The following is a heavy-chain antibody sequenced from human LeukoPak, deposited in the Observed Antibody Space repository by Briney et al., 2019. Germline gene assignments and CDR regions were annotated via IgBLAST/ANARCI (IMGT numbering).Heavy chain of an antibody. CDR2: IYPGDSDT. CDR1: GYSFTSYW. CDR3: ARHWGGAPAATPFDY. D-gene: IGHD2-15*01. Sequence: GESLKISCKGSGYSFTSYWIGWVRQMPGKGLEWMGIIYPGDSDTRYNPSFQGQVTISADKSISTAYLQWSSLKASDTAIYYCARHWGGAPAATPFDYWGQGTLVTVSS. J-gene: IGHJ4*02. V-gene: IGHV5-51*01.